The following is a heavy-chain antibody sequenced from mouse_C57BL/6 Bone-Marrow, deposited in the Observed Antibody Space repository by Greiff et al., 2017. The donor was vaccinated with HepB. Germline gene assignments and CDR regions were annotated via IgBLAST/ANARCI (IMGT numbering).Heavy chain of an antibody. CDR2: ISSGGSYT. Sequence: DVQLVESGGDLVKPGGSLKLSCAASGFTFSSYGMPWVRQTPDQRLEWVATISSGGSYTYYPDSVKGRFTISRDTAKNTLYLQMSSLKSEDTAMYYGARRDYGSSYGYWGQGTTLTVSS. J-gene: IGHJ2*01. D-gene: IGHD1-1*01. V-gene: IGHV5-6*02. CDR1: GFTFSSYG. CDR3: ARRDYGSSYGY.